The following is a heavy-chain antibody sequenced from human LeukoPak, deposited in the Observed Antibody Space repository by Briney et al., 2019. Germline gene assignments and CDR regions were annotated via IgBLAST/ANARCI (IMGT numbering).Heavy chain of an antibody. CDR3: ARDHTAMVKGASNWFDP. Sequence: SETLSLTCTVSGGSISSGSYYWSWIRQPAGKGLEWIGRIYTSGSTNYNPSLKSRVTISVDTSKNQFSLKLSSVTAADTAVYYCARDHTAMVKGASNWFDPWGQGTLVAVSS. V-gene: IGHV4-61*02. CDR2: IYTSGST. J-gene: IGHJ5*02. D-gene: IGHD5-18*01. CDR1: GGSISSGSYY.